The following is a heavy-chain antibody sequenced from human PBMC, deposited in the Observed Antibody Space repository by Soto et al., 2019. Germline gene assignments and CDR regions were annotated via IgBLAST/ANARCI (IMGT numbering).Heavy chain of an antibody. J-gene: IGHJ6*02. CDR1: GGTFSSYA. V-gene: IGHV1-69*01. D-gene: IGHD2-2*01. CDR3: ARIGASSTSDWGMDV. Sequence: QVQLVQSVAEVKKPGSSVTVSCKASGGTFSSYAISWVRQAPGQGLEWMGGIIPIFGTANYAQKFQGRVTITADESTSTAYMGLSGLRSEDTAVYYCARIGASSTSDWGMDVWGQGTTVTVSS. CDR2: IIPIFGTA.